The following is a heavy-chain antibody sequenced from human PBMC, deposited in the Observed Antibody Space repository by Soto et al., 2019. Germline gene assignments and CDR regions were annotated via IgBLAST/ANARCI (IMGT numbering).Heavy chain of an antibody. CDR3: AKDTAQAVAKYYFDY. J-gene: IGHJ4*02. Sequence: PGGSLILSCAASGFTFSSYAMSWVRQAPGKGLEWVSAISGSGGSTYYADSVKGRFTISRDNSKNTLYLQMNSLRAEDTAVYYCAKDTAQAVAKYYFDYWGQGTLVTVSS. D-gene: IGHD6-19*01. V-gene: IGHV3-23*01. CDR2: ISGSGGST. CDR1: GFTFSSYA.